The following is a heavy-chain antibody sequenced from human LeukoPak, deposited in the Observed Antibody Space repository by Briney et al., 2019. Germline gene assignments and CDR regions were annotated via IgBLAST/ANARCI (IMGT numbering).Heavy chain of an antibody. CDR1: GGSISSYY. D-gene: IGHD5-18*01. Sequence: WETLSLTCTVSGGSISSYYWSWIRQSAGKGLEWIGRIYSRGTTNYNPSLKSRVTMSVDTSKNQFSLKVSSVTAADTAVYYCAREVRHSYGLDAFDIWGQGTMASVSS. V-gene: IGHV4-4*07. J-gene: IGHJ3*02. CDR3: AREVRHSYGLDAFDI. CDR2: IYSRGTT.